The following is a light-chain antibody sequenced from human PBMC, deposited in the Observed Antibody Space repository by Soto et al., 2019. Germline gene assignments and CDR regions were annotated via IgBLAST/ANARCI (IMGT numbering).Light chain of an antibody. J-gene: IGLJ7*01. CDR2: EVS. CDR3: SSYTSSSTLAV. V-gene: IGLV2-14*01. CDR1: SSDVGGYNY. Sequence: QSALTQPASVSGSPGQSITISCTGTSSDVGGYNYVSWYQQHPGKAPKLMIYEVSNRPSGVSNRFSGSKSGNTASLTISGLQAEDEADYYCSSYTSSSTLAVVGGGNQLDRPR.